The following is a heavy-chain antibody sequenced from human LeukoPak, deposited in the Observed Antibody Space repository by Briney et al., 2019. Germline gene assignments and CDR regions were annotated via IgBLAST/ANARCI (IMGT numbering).Heavy chain of an antibody. CDR2: ISSSSSYI. V-gene: IGHV3-21*01. CDR1: GFTFSSYS. D-gene: IGHD3-16*01. J-gene: IGHJ6*03. Sequence: GGSLRLSCAASGFTFSSYSMNWVRQAPGKGLEWVSSISSSSSYIYYADSVKGRFTISRDDDKNSLYLQMNSLRAEDTAVYYCARTPGDYYYYYYMDVWGKGTTVTISS. CDR3: ARTPGDYYYYYYMDV.